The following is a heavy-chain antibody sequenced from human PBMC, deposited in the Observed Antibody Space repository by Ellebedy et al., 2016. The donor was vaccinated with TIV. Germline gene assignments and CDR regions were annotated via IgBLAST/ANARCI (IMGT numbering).Heavy chain of an antibody. Sequence: MPSETLSLTCTVSGGSINSYYWSRMRQPPGKGLEWFGYIHYSGSTNYNPSLKSRVTISIETSKNQFSLKLTSVTAADTAVYYCARTFPGFGYWGQGTLVTVSS. D-gene: IGHD2/OR15-2a*01. CDR1: GGSINSYY. J-gene: IGHJ4*02. V-gene: IGHV4-59*01. CDR3: ARTFPGFGY. CDR2: IHYSGST.